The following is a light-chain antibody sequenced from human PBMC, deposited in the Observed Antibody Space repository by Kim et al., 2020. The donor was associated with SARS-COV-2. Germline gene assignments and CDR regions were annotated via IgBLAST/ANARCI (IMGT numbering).Light chain of an antibody. V-gene: IGKV4-1*01. CDR3: QQYYTLPIT. CDR1: QSVLYSSNNKNY. Sequence: DIVMTQSPDSLAVSLGERATINCKSSQSVLYSSNNKNYLAWYQQKPGQPPKLLIYWASTRESGVPDRFSGSGFGTDFTLTISSLQAEDVAVYYCQQYYTLPITFGGGTKVDIK. CDR2: WAS. J-gene: IGKJ4*01.